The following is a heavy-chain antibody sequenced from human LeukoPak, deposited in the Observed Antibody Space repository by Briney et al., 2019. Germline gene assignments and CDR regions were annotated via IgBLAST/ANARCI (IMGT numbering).Heavy chain of an antibody. J-gene: IGHJ4*02. CDR3: ARREIPSSGWDH. Sequence: GESLKISCKASGYNFISYWIGWVRQMPGKGLEWMGIIYPGDSDTKYSPSFQGQVTISADRSITTAYLQWSSLKASDTAMYYCARREIPSSGWDHWGQGTLVTVSS. D-gene: IGHD6-19*01. V-gene: IGHV5-51*01. CDR2: IYPGDSDT. CDR1: GYNFISYW.